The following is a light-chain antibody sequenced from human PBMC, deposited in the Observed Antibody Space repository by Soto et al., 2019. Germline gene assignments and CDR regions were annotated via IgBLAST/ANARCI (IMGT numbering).Light chain of an antibody. J-gene: IGLJ1*01. CDR3: CAYAGGGTYV. CDR1: SSDVGSYNL. V-gene: IGLV2-23*01. CDR2: EDS. Sequence: QSALTQPASVSGSPGQSITISCTGTSSDVGSYNLVSWYQQYPGKAPKLMIYEDSKRPSGVSNRFSGSKSGNTASLTISGLQTEDEADYYCCAYAGGGTYVFGTGTKVTVL.